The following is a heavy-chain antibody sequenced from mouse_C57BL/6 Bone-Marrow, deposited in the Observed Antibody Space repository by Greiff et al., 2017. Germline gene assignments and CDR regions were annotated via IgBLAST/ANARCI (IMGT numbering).Heavy chain of an antibody. Sequence: VQLQQSGAELVRPGASVKLSCTASGFNIKDDYMHWVKQRPEQGLEWIGWIDPENGDTEYASKFQGKATITAATSSNTAYLQLSSLTSEDTAVYYCTTCLITTVVDHWGQGTTLPVSS. J-gene: IGHJ2*01. D-gene: IGHD1-1*01. CDR2: IDPENGDT. CDR1: GFNIKDDY. CDR3: TTCLITTVVDH. V-gene: IGHV14-4*01.